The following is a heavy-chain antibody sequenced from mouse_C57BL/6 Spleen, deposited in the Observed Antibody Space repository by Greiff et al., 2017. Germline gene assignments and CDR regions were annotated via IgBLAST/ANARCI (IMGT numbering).Heavy chain of an antibody. D-gene: IGHD1-1*01. CDR2: IDPSDSET. CDR3: ARSLITTVVAPGAY. CDR1: GYTFTSYW. J-gene: IGHJ3*01. Sequence: QVQLQQPGAELVRPGSSVKLSCKASGYTFTSYWMHWVKQRPIQGLEWIGNIDPSDSETHYNPKFKDKATLTVDKSSSTAYMQLSSLTSEDSAVYYCARSLITTVVAPGAYWGQGTLVTVSA. V-gene: IGHV1-52*01.